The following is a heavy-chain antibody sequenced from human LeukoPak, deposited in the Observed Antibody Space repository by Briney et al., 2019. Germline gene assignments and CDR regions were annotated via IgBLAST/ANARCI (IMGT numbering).Heavy chain of an antibody. J-gene: IGHJ4*02. D-gene: IGHD2-15*01. Sequence: PGGSLRLSCTASGFTFNTYAMNWVRQAPGKGLDWVSGISGSGGYTYYADSVKGRFTISRDNSKNMLYLQMNSLRAEDTAFYYCAVVGLGPDDFWGQGSLVTVSS. V-gene: IGHV3-23*01. CDR1: GFTFNTYA. CDR3: AVVGLGPDDF. CDR2: ISGSGGYT.